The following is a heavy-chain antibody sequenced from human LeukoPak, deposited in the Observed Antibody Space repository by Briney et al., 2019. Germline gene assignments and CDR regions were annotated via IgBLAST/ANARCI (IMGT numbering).Heavy chain of an antibody. D-gene: IGHD6-13*01. CDR2: INPSSGGT. CDR1: GYTFTGYY. CDR3: ARPAAADSLDY. V-gene: IGHV1-2*02. Sequence: ASVKVSCKASGYTFTGYYMHWVRQAPGQGLEWMGWINPSSGGTNYAQKFQGRVTMTRDTSISTAYMELSRLRSDDTAVYYCARPAAADSLDYWGQGTLVTVSS. J-gene: IGHJ4*02.